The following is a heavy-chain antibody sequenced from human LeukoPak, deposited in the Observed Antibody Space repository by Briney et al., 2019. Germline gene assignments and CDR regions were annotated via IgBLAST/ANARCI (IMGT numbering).Heavy chain of an antibody. Sequence: SSETLSLTCTVSGGSISSSNYYWGWIRQPPGVGLEWIVSVYYSGSSYYKPALKSGVPISVDTSKNQFSLKLSSVTAGDTAVYYCATQMATISARFDNWGQGTLVTVSS. CDR1: GGSISSSNYY. CDR3: ATQMATISARFDN. J-gene: IGHJ4*02. V-gene: IGHV4-39*01. CDR2: VYYSGSS. D-gene: IGHD5-24*01.